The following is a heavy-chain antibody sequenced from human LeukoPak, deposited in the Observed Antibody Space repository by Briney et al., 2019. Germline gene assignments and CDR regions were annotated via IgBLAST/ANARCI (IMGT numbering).Heavy chain of an antibody. CDR1: GFTFSSYA. V-gene: IGHV3-30-3*01. J-gene: IGHJ4*02. Sequence: PGGSLRLSCAASGFTFSSYAMHWVRQAPGKGLEWVAVISYDGSNKYYADSVKGRFTISRDNSKNTLYLQMNSLRAEDTAVYYCAREIWNIAARFDYWGQGTLVTVSS. CDR2: ISYDGSNK. D-gene: IGHD6-6*01. CDR3: AREIWNIAARFDY.